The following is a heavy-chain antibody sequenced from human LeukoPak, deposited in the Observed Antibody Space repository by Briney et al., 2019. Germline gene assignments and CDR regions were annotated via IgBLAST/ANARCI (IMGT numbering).Heavy chain of an antibody. D-gene: IGHD1-1*01. V-gene: IGHV3-48*04. J-gene: IGHJ4*02. CDR3: ARDGVPGHTVFDY. CDR2: ISGSGVTI. Sequence: GGSLRLSCAASGFTFSSYSMNWVRQAPGKGLEWVSHISGSGVTIHYSDSVKGRFTISRDNAKNSLSLQMNSLRVEDTAVYYCARDGVPGHTVFDYWGQGTLVTVSS. CDR1: GFTFSSYS.